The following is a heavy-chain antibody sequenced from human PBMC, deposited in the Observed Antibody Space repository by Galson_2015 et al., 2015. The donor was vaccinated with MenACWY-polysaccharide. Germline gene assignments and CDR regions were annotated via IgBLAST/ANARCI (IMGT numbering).Heavy chain of an antibody. Sequence: PALVKPTQTLTLTCTFSGFSLSTSGVGVGWIRQPPGKALEWLALIYWDDDKRYSPSLKSRLTITKDTSKNQVVLTMTNMDPVDTATYHCAHFIVVVVAANAEYFQHWGQGTLVTVSS. V-gene: IGHV2-5*02. CDR3: AHFIVVVVAANAEYFQH. D-gene: IGHD2-15*01. CDR2: IYWDDDK. CDR1: GFSLSTSGVG. J-gene: IGHJ1*01.